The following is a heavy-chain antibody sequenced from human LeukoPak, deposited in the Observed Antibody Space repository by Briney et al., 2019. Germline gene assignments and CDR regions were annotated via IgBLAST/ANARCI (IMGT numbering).Heavy chain of an antibody. Sequence: SETLSLTCTVSGGSISSYYWSWIRQPPGKGLEWIGYIYYSGSTNYNPSLKSRVTISVDTSKNQFSLKLSPVTAADTAVYYCARVKWLGNWFDPWGQGTLVTVSS. J-gene: IGHJ5*02. V-gene: IGHV4-59*12. CDR1: GGSISSYY. D-gene: IGHD6-19*01. CDR2: IYYSGST. CDR3: ARVKWLGNWFDP.